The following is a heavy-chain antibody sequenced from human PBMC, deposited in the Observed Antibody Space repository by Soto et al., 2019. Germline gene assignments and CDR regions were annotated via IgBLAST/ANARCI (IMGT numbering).Heavy chain of an antibody. J-gene: IGHJ4*02. CDR1: GFTFSSYG. CDR3: AKKSDPPSITGTHFDY. Sequence: HPGGSLRLSCAASGFTFSSYGMHWVRQAPGKGLEWVAVISYDGSNKYYADSVKGRFTISRDNSKNTLYLQMNSLRAEDTAVYYCAKKSDPPSITGTHFDYWGQGTLVTVSS. V-gene: IGHV3-30*18. D-gene: IGHD1-20*01. CDR2: ISYDGSNK.